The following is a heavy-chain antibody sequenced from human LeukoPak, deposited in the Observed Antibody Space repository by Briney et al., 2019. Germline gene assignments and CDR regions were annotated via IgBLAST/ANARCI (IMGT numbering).Heavy chain of an antibody. CDR1: GGSISSSSYY. J-gene: IGHJ3*02. D-gene: IGHD5-12*01. V-gene: IGHV4-39*01. CDR3: ARRPNSGYDYAVAFDAFDI. CDR2: IYYSGST. Sequence: SETLSLTCTVSGGSISSSSYYWGWIRQPLGKGLEWIGSIYYSGSTYYNPSPKSRVTISVDTSKNQFSLKLSSVTAADTAVYYCARRPNSGYDYAVAFDAFDIWGQGTMVTVSS.